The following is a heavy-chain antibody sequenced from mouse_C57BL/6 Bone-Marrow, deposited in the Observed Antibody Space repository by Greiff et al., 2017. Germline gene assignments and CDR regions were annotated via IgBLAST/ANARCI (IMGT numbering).Heavy chain of an antibody. J-gene: IGHJ2*01. Sequence: QVHVKQPGAELVKPGASVKLSCKASGYTFTSYWMHWVKQRPGRGLEWIGRIDPNSGGTKYNEKFKSKATLTVDKPSSTAYMQLSSLTSEDSAVYYCASRGLTLYYFDYWGQGTTLTVSS. D-gene: IGHD3-1*01. CDR3: ASRGLTLYYFDY. CDR1: GYTFTSYW. V-gene: IGHV1-72*01. CDR2: IDPNSGGT.